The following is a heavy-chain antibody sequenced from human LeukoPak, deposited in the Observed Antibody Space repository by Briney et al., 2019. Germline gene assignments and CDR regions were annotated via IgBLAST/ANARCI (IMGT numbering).Heavy chain of an antibody. Sequence: KPSETLSLTCSVSGASITSDYWSWIRQPPGKGLEWIGNIYSSETTKYNPSLRSRATISVDTSKNQFSLKLSSVTAADTAVYYCARGARVLWFGRGLFDYWGQGTLVTVSS. J-gene: IGHJ4*02. CDR2: IYSSETT. D-gene: IGHD3-10*01. CDR3: ARGARVLWFGRGLFDY. CDR1: GASITSDY. V-gene: IGHV4-4*09.